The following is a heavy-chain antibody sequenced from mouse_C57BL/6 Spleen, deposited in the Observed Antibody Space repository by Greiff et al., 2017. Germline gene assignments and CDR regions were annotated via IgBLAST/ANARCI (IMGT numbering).Heavy chain of an antibody. CDR1: GFTFSDAW. CDR3: TRSSYWYFDV. D-gene: IGHD1-1*01. V-gene: IGHV6-6*01. CDR2: IRNKANNHAT. Sequence: EVKLEESGGGLVQPGGSMKLFCAASGFTFSDAWMDWVRQSPEKGLEWVAEIRNKANNHATYYAESVKGRFTISRDDSKSSVYLQMNSLRAEDTGIYYCTRSSYWYFDVWGTGTTVTVSS. J-gene: IGHJ1*03.